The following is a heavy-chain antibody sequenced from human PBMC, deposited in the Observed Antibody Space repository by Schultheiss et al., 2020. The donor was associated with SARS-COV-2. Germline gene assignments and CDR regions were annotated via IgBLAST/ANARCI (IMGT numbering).Heavy chain of an antibody. CDR2: INHSGST. J-gene: IGHJ4*02. CDR1: GGSISSRGHY. Sequence: SETLSLTCTVSGGSISSRGHYWGWFRQPPGKGLEWIGEINHSGSTYYNPSLKSRVTISVDTSKNQFSLKLSSVTAADTAVYYCAKDSSGSYGSSWGQGTLVTVSS. D-gene: IGHD1-26*01. CDR3: AKDSSGSYGSS. V-gene: IGHV4-39*07.